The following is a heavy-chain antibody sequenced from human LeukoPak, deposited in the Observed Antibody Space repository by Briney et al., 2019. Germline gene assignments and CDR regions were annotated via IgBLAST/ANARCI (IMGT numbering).Heavy chain of an antibody. CDR2: INHSGST. CDR3: ARGRPYYDFWSGYYIYDY. D-gene: IGHD3-3*01. J-gene: IGHJ4*02. V-gene: IGHV4-34*01. Sequence: SETLSLTCAVYGGSFSGYYWSWIRHPPGKGLEWIGEINHSGSTNYNPSLKSRVTISVDTSKNQFSLKLSSVTAADTAVYYCARGRPYYDFWSGYYIYDYWGQGTLVTVSS. CDR1: GGSFSGYY.